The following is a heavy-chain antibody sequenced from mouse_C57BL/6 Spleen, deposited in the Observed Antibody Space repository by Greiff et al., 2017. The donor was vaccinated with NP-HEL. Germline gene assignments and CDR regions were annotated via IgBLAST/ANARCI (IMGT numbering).Heavy chain of an antibody. Sequence: QVQLQQSGPGLVQPSQSLSISCTVSGFSLTSSGVHWVRQSPGKGLEWLGVIWSGGSTDYDATFIYRQSISKDNSKSQVFFKMNSLQADNTAIYYCARKSELRPGYYAMDYWGQGTSVTVSS. CDR2: IWSGGST. J-gene: IGHJ4*01. D-gene: IGHD4-1*01. CDR1: GFSLTSSG. CDR3: ARKSELRPGYYAMDY. V-gene: IGHV2-2*01.